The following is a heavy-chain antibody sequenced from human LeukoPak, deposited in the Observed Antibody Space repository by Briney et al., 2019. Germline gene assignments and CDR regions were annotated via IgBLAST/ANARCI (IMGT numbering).Heavy chain of an antibody. D-gene: IGHD3-22*01. V-gene: IGHV1-18*01. CDR1: GYTFTRYG. J-gene: IGHJ4*02. CDR2: ISAYNGNT. CDR3: ARINPAVSYMISSH. Sequence: ASVKVSCKASGYTFTRYGISWVRQAPGQGLEWMGWISAYNGNTNYAQRFQGRVTMTTDTSTSTAYMELRGLRSDDTAVYYCARINPAVSYMISSHWDQGTLVTVSS.